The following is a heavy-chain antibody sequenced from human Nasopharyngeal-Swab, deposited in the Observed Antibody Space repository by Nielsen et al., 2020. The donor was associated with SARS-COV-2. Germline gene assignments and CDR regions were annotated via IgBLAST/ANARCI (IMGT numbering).Heavy chain of an antibody. CDR3: ARGGWLRRDYYYVYYYMDV. CDR1: GGTFSSYG. CDR2: IIPILPIT. J-gene: IGHJ6*03. Sequence: SVKVSCKTSGGTFSSYGISWFRQAPGQGLEWMGGIIPILPITRYAQKFRDRVTITADTSTSTAYMELSSLRSEDTATYYCARGGWLRRDYYYVYYYMDVWGQGTTVTVSS. D-gene: IGHD5-24*01. V-gene: IGHV1-69*10.